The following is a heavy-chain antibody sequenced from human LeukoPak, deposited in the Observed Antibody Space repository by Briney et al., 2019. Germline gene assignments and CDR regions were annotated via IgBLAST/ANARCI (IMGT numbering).Heavy chain of an antibody. Sequence: PGGSLRLSCTASGFTFDDYAMHWVRHAPGKGLEWVSGISWNSGTMDYADSVKGRFTISRDNAKNSLFLQMNSLRAEDMALYYCAKDTKAYIGGSGSYYDYWGQGTLVTVSS. V-gene: IGHV3-9*03. CDR2: ISWNSGTM. CDR1: GFTFDDYA. D-gene: IGHD3-10*01. CDR3: AKDTKAYIGGSGSYYDY. J-gene: IGHJ4*02.